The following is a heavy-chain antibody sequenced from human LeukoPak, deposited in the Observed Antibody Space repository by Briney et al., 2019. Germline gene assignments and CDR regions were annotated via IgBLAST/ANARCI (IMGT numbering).Heavy chain of an antibody. V-gene: IGHV3-11*06. CDR2: ISSSSSYT. Sequence: GGSLRLSCAASGFTFSDYYMSWIRQAPGKGLEWVSYISSSSSYTNYADSVKGRFTISRDNAKNTLYLQMNTLRAEDTAVYYCARVNVCPRCHFDYWGQGTLVTVPS. CDR1: GFTFSDYY. D-gene: IGHD3-16*01. CDR3: ARVNVCPRCHFDY. J-gene: IGHJ4*02.